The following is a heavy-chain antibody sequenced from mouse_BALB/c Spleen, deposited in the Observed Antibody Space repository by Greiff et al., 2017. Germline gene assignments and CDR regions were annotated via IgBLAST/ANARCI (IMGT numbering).Heavy chain of an antibody. D-gene: IGHD2-14*01. CDR2: IDPYSGGT. CDR1: GYSFTGYN. Sequence: VQLQQSGPELEKPGASVKISCKASGYSFTGYNMNWVKQSNGKSLEWIGNIDPYSGGTSYNQKFKGKATLTVDKSSSTAYMKLKSLTSEDSAVYYCARAYRYDEGYAMDYWGQGTSVTVSS. J-gene: IGHJ4*01. CDR3: ARAYRYDEGYAMDY. V-gene: IGHV1-39*01.